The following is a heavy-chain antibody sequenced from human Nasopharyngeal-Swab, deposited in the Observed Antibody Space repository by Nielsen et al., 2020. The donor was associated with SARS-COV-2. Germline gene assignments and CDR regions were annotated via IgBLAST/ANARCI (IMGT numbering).Heavy chain of an antibody. CDR3: ARDSFSRVGAAGSSHYYYYGMDV. V-gene: IGHV3-7*01. D-gene: IGHD6-13*01. CDR2: IKQDGSEK. Sequence: GGSLRLSCAASGFTFRSYWMSWVRQAPGKGLEWVANIKQDGSEKYYVDSVKGRFTISRDNAKNSLYLQMSSLRAEDTAVYYCARDSFSRVGAAGSSHYYYYGMDVWGQGTTVTVSS. CDR1: GFTFRSYW. J-gene: IGHJ6*02.